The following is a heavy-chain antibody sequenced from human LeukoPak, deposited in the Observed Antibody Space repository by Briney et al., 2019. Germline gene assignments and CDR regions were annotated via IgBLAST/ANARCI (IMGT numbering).Heavy chain of an antibody. CDR1: GFTFSSYG. CDR2: ISYDGSNK. Sequence: GRSLRLSCAASGFTFSSYGMHWVRQAPGKGLEWVAVISYDGSNKYYADSVKGRFTISRDNSKNTLYLQMNSLRAEDTAVYYCARDKTSGRFLEWLPHDAFEIWGQGTMVTVSS. D-gene: IGHD3-3*01. J-gene: IGHJ3*02. V-gene: IGHV3-30*19. CDR3: ARDKTSGRFLEWLPHDAFEI.